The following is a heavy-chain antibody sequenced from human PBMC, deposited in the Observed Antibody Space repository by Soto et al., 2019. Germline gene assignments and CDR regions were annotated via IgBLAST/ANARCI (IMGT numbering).Heavy chain of an antibody. CDR3: AFGRIAAADLAPFDP. V-gene: IGHV1-18*04. Sequence: ASVKVSCKASGYTFTSYGISWVRQAPGQGLEWMGWISAYNGNTNYAQKLQGRVTMTTDTSTSTAYMELRSLRSDDTAVYYCAFGRIAAADLAPFDPWGQGTLVTVS. CDR1: GYTFTSYG. CDR2: ISAYNGNT. J-gene: IGHJ5*02. D-gene: IGHD6-13*01.